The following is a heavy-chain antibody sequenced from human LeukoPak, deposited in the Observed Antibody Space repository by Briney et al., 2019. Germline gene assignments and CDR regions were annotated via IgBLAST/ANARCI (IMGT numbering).Heavy chain of an antibody. CDR2: IYYSGST. J-gene: IGHJ4*01. Sequence: PSETLSLTCTVSGGSIRSYYWSWIRQPPGKGLEWIAYIYYSGSTNYNPSLKSRVTISVDTSKNQFSLKLSSLTAADTAVYYCARAVLSYCRGGSCPYFDYWGQGTLVTVSS. CDR1: GGSIRSYY. V-gene: IGHV4-59*01. CDR3: ARAVLSYCRGGSCPYFDY. D-gene: IGHD2-15*01.